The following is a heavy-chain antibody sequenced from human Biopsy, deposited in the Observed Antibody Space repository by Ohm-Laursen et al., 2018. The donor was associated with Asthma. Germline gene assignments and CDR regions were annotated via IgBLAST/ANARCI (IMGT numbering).Heavy chain of an antibody. D-gene: IGHD3-10*01. J-gene: IGHJ6*02. V-gene: IGHV1-18*01. Sequence: GSSVKVSCKTSGYTFNSAGITWVRQAPEQGLEWMGWISVYNGNTKVAQKLQDRVTMITDTSTSTAYMELRSLRSDDTAVYFCARAVDYSHYYGIDVWGQGTMVTVS. CDR2: ISVYNGNT. CDR1: GYTFNSAG. CDR3: ARAVDYSHYYGIDV.